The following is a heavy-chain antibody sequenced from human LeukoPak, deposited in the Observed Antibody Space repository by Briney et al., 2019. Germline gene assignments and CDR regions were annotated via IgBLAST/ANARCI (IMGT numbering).Heavy chain of an antibody. J-gene: IGHJ6*02. CDR2: IIPIFGTA. CDR3: AKVCDPSSGYIVVVTALWYGMDV. CDR1: GGTFSSYA. Sequence: ASVKVSCKASGGTFSSYAISWVRQAPGQGLEWMGGIIPIFGTANYAQKFQGRVTITADKSTSTAYMELSSLRSEDTAVYYCAKVCDPSSGYIVVVTALWYGMDVWGQGTTVTVSS. D-gene: IGHD2-21*02. V-gene: IGHV1-69*06.